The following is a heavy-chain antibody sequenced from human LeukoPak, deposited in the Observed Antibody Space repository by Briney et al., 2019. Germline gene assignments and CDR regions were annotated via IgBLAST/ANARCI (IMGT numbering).Heavy chain of an antibody. CDR1: GFTFSSYG. Sequence: GGSLRLSCAASGFTFSSYGMSWVRQAPGKGLEWVSAISGSGGSTYYADSVKGRFTISRDNSKNTLHLQMNSLRAEDTAVYYCAKDFRVGAYENWGQGTLVTVSS. CDR2: ISGSGGST. V-gene: IGHV3-23*01. J-gene: IGHJ4*02. CDR3: AKDFRVGAYEN. D-gene: IGHD1-26*01.